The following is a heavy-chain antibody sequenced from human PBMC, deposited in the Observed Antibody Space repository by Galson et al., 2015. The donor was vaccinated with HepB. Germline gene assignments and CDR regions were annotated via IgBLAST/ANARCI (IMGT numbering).Heavy chain of an antibody. CDR1: GYTFTDYY. D-gene: IGHD3-3*01. CDR2: INPNRGGA. J-gene: IGHJ5*02. V-gene: IGHV1-2*02. CDR3: ARGHLDGDSFWSGYPQSWFDP. Sequence: SVKVSCKASGYTFTDYYIHWVRQAPGQGLEWIGWINPNRGGANYAQKFHGRVRMTRDTSMSTVYMELSRLTSADTAVYYCARGHLDGDSFWSGYPQSWFDPWGQGVPVTVSS.